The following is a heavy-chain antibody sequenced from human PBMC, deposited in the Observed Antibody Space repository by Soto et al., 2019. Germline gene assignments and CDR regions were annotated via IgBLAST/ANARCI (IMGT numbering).Heavy chain of an antibody. CDR1: GGSFSGYY. Sequence: PSETLSLTRAVYGGSFSGYYWSWIRQPPGKGLEWIGEINHSGSTNYNPSLKSRVTISVDTSKNQFSLKLSSVTAADTAVYYCARDSWGYGSGSYSYYYYGMDVWGQGTTVTVSS. CDR2: INHSGST. CDR3: ARDSWGYGSGSYSYYYYGMDV. V-gene: IGHV4-34*01. D-gene: IGHD3-10*01. J-gene: IGHJ6*02.